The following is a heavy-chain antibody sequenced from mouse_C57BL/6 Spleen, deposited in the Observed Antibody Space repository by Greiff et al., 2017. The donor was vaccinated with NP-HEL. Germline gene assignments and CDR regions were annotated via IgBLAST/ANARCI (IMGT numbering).Heavy chain of an antibody. V-gene: IGHV1-26*01. J-gene: IGHJ3*01. CDR1: GYTFTDYY. CDR3: ARDNDFAY. CDR2: INPNNGGT. Sequence: EVQLQQSGPELVKPGASVKISCKASGYTFTDYYMNWVKQSHGKSLEWIGDINPNNGGTSYNQKFKGKATLTVDKSSSTAYMELRSLTSEDSAVYYCARDNDFAYWGQGTLVTVSA. D-gene: IGHD2-12*01.